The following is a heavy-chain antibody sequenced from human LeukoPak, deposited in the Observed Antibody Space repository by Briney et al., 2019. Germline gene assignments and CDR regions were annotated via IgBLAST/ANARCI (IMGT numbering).Heavy chain of an antibody. CDR1: GYSFTTYW. CDR2: IYPADSDA. CDR3: ARLYFDTNSYSDY. V-gene: IGHV5-51*01. D-gene: IGHD3-22*01. Sequence: GESLKISCKGSGYSFTTYWIGWVRQMPGKGLEWMGIIYPADSDARYSPSFQGQVTISADKSISTAYLQWSSLKASDTAMYYCARLYFDTNSYSDYWGLGTLVTVSS. J-gene: IGHJ4*02.